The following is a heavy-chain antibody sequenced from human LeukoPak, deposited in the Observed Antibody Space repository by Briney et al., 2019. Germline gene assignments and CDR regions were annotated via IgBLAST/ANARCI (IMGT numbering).Heavy chain of an antibody. D-gene: IGHD3-10*01. CDR2: INHSGST. J-gene: IGHJ5*02. CDR3: ARAYYGSGSYYRP. Sequence: PSETLSLTCAVYGGSFSGYYWSWIRQPPGKGLEWIGEINHSGSTNYNPSLKSRVTISVDTSKNQFSLKLSSVTAADTAVYYCARAYYGSGSYYRPWGQGTLVTVSS. V-gene: IGHV4-34*01. CDR1: GGSFSGYY.